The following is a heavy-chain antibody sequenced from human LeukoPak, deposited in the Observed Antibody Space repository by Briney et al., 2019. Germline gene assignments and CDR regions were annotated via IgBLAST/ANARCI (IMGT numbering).Heavy chain of an antibody. CDR1: GYSISSGYY. Sequence: TASETLSLTCAVSGYSISSGYYWGWIRQPPGKGLEWIGSIYHSGSTYYNPSLKSRVTISVDTSKNQFSLKLSSVTAADTAVYYCARLGYSGYAYYMDVWGKGTMVTVSS. J-gene: IGHJ6*03. CDR3: ARLGYSGYAYYMDV. D-gene: IGHD5-12*01. CDR2: IYHSGST. V-gene: IGHV4-38-2*01.